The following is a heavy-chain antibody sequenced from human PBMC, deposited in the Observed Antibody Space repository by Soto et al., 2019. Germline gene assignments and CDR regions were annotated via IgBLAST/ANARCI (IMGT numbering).Heavy chain of an antibody. CDR1: GFSLSTSGVG. CDR2: IYWDDDK. V-gene: IGHV2-5*02. D-gene: IGHD6-19*01. J-gene: IGHJ1*01. Sequence: GSGPTLVNPTQTLTLTCTFSGFSLSTSGVGVGWIRQPPGKVLEWLALIYWDDDKRYSPSLKSRLTITKDTSKNQVVLTMTNMDPVDTATYYCAQSSPVVGQWLVPRYFQHWGQGTLVTVSS. CDR3: AQSSPVVGQWLVPRYFQH.